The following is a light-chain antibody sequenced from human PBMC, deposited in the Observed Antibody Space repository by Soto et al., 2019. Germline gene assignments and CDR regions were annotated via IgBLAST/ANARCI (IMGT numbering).Light chain of an antibody. CDR2: EGS. J-gene: IGLJ1*01. CDR3: CSFAGSSFSLYV. Sequence: VLTQPASVSGSPGQSITISCTGTSSDFGTYNLVSWYQQHPGKAPKVMIYEGSKRPSGVSDRFSGSKSGNTASLTISGLQAEDEADYYCCSFAGSSFSLYVFGTGTKVTVL. CDR1: SSDFGTYNL. V-gene: IGLV2-23*01.